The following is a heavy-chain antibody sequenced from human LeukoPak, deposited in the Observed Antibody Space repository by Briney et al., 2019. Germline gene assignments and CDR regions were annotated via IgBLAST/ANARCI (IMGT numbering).Heavy chain of an antibody. V-gene: IGHV6-1*01. CDR2: TYYRSKWYN. D-gene: IGHD1-1*01. Sequence: SQTLSLTCAISGDSVSSNSAAWSWIRLSPSRGLEWLGRTYYRSKWYNDYAVSVRSRITINPDPSKNLFSLQLNSVTPEDTAEYYCATTVETGDAFDIWGPGTRVTVSS. CDR1: GDSVSSNSAA. CDR3: ATTVETGDAFDI. J-gene: IGHJ3*02.